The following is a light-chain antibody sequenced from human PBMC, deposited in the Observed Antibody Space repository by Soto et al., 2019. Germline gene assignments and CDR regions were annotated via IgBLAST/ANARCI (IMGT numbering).Light chain of an antibody. CDR2: GAS. CDR3: QMYNNWPWT. V-gene: IGKV3-15*01. J-gene: IGKJ1*01. Sequence: EIVMTQSPATLSVSPGERATLSCRASQSVSSNLAWYQQKPGQAPRLLIYGASTRATGIPARFSGSGSGTEFTLTISSLQFEDIAVSYCQMYNNWPWTFRQGTKV. CDR1: QSVSSN.